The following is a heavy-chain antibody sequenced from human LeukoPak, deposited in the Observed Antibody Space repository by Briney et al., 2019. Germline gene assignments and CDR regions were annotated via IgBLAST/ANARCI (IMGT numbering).Heavy chain of an antibody. Sequence: GGSLRLSCAASGFTFSDYYMSWIRQAPGKVLEWFSYISSSGSTIYYADSVKGRFTISRDKAKNSLYLQMNSLRAEETAVYYCARTSSGGSCYLDYWGQGTLVTVSS. J-gene: IGHJ4*02. CDR1: GFTFSDYY. D-gene: IGHD2-15*01. CDR2: ISSSGSTI. CDR3: ARTSSGGSCYLDY. V-gene: IGHV3-11*04.